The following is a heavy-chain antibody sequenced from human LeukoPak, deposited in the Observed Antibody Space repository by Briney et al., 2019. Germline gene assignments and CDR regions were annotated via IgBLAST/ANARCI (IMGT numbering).Heavy chain of an antibody. D-gene: IGHD3-22*01. V-gene: IGHV4-59*01. CDR2: IYYSGST. CDR1: GGSLSSYY. CDR3: TRGSIAYYYMDV. Sequence: SETLSLTCIVSGGSLSSYYWSWIRQPPGKGLEWIGNIYYSGSTNYTPSLKSRVTISVDTSKNQFSLKLSSVTAADTAVYYCTRGSIAYYYMDVWGKGTTVTISS. J-gene: IGHJ6*03.